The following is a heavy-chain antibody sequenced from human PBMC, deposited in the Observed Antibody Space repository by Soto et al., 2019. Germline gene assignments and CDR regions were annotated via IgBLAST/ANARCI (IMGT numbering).Heavy chain of an antibody. D-gene: IGHD3-22*01. J-gene: IGHJ3*02. CDR3: ATAYVYDFENSNYYRDAFDI. V-gene: IGHV5-51*01. Sequence: GASLKISCKASGYSFSFYWIGWVRQMPGKGLEWMAIMYPDDSDIRYTPSFEAHVTISADKSTSTAFLQWSSLKASDTAMYYCATAYVYDFENSNYYRDAFDIWGQGTLVTVSS. CDR1: GYSFSFYW. CDR2: MYPDDSDI.